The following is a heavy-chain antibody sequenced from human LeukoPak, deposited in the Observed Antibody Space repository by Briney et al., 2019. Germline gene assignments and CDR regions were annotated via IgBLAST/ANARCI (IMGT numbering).Heavy chain of an antibody. CDR2: MYYSGST. CDR1: GGSISSSSYF. Sequence: SETLSLTCTVSGGSISSSSYFWGWIRQPPGKGLEWIGSMYYSGSTYYNPSLKSRVTISVDTSKNQFSLKLSSVTAADTAVYYCARAGYSYGIHYYYYYMDVWGKGTTVTVSS. J-gene: IGHJ6*03. V-gene: IGHV4-39*07. D-gene: IGHD5-18*01. CDR3: ARAGYSYGIHYYYYYMDV.